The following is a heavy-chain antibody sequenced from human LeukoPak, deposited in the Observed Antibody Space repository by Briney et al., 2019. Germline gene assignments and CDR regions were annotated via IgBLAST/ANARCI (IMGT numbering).Heavy chain of an antibody. Sequence: ASVKVPCKASGYTFTGYYMHWVRQAPGQGLEWMGWINPNSGGTNYAQKFQGRVTMTRDTSISTAYMELSGLRSDDTAVYYCARVDILTGYRIDYWGQGTLVTVSS. D-gene: IGHD3-9*01. CDR3: ARVDILTGYRIDY. CDR1: GYTFTGYY. V-gene: IGHV1-2*02. J-gene: IGHJ4*02. CDR2: INPNSGGT.